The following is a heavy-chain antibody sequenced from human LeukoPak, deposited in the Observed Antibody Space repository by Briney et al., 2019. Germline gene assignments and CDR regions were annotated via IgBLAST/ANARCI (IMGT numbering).Heavy chain of an antibody. D-gene: IGHD4/OR15-4a*01. CDR2: ISDNGGGT. J-gene: IGHJ4*02. Sequence: PGGSLRLSCGASGFIFRNCAMSWVRQAPGEGLEWVSGISDNGGGTYYADSVKGRFTISRDNSKNMLYLQMNSLRAEDTAVYYCAKESGALGAPLYDYWGQGILVTGSS. CDR3: AKESGALGAPLYDY. CDR1: GFIFRNCA. V-gene: IGHV3-23*01.